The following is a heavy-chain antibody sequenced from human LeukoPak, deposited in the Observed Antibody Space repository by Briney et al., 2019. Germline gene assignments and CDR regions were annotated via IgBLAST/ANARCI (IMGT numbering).Heavy chain of an antibody. D-gene: IGHD2-15*01. J-gene: IGHJ5*02. CDR2: IYYIGST. V-gene: IGHV4-39*01. CDR1: GGSISSSSYY. Sequence: PSETLSLTCTVSGGSISSSSYYWGWIRQPPWKGLEWIGSIYYIGSTYYNPSLKSRVTISVDTSKNQFSLKLCSVTATDTAVYYCARHGFGCSGGSCYSGNWFDPWGQGTLVTVSS. CDR3: ARHGFGCSGGSCYSGNWFDP.